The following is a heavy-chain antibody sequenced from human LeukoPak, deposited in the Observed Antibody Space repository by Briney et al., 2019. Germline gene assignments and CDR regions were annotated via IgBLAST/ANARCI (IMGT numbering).Heavy chain of an antibody. V-gene: IGHV6-1*01. J-gene: IGHJ4*02. Sequence: SQTLSLTCAISGDSVSTNSGAWSWIRQSPSRGLEWLGRAYYRSKWNYHYAESVKSRITINTDTSRNRFSLHLSSVTPEDTAVYYCTGGGDWGRGYYFDYWGQGTLVTVSS. CDR1: GDSVSTNSGA. D-gene: IGHD7-27*01. CDR3: TGGGDWGRGYYFDY. CDR2: AYYRSKWNY.